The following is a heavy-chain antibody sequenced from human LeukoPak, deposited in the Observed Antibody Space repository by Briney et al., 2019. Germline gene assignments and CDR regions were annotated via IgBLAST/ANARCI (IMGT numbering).Heavy chain of an antibody. CDR3: AEALYGSGIHY. D-gene: IGHD3-10*01. J-gene: IGHJ4*02. V-gene: IGHV4-39*01. CDR2: IYYSGST. Sequence: PSETLSLTCTVSGGSISSSSYYWGWIRQPPGKGLEWIGSIYYSGSTYYNPSLKSRVTISVDTSKNQFSLKLSSVTAADTAVYYCAEALYGSGIHYWGQGTLVTVSS. CDR1: GGSISSSSYY.